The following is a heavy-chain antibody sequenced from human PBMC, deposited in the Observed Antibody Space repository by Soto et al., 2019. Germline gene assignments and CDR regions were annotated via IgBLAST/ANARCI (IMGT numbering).Heavy chain of an antibody. J-gene: IGHJ4*02. Sequence: SETLSLTCTVSGGSIGTYYWSWIRQPPGKGLEWIGYIYYRGNTDYNPSLKSRVTISLDTPKNQFSLKLSSVTAADTAVYYCARHPGYYDILTGYTTYYFDYWGQGILVPVSS. CDR2: IYYRGNT. CDR3: ARHPGYYDILTGYTTYYFDY. V-gene: IGHV4-59*08. D-gene: IGHD3-9*01. CDR1: GGSIGTYY.